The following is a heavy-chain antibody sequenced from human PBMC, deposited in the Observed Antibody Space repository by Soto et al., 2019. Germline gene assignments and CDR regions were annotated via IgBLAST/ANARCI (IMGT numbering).Heavy chain of an antibody. CDR2: ISYDGSNK. CDR3: AKDRGSGYSGYESGWIDY. CDR1: GFTFSSYG. V-gene: IGHV3-30*18. D-gene: IGHD5-12*01. J-gene: IGHJ4*02. Sequence: VQLVESGGGVVQPGRSLRLSCAASGFTFSSYGMHWVRQAPGKGLEWVAVISYDGSNKYYADSVKGRFTISRDNSKNTLYLQMNSLRAEDTAVYYCAKDRGSGYSGYESGWIDYWGQGTLVTVSS.